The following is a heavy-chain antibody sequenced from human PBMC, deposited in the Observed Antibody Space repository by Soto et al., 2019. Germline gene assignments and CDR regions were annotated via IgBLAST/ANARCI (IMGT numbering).Heavy chain of an antibody. D-gene: IGHD4-4*01. V-gene: IGHV3-23*01. CDR2: ISASGDST. CDR1: GFTFSSYA. J-gene: IGHJ6*03. CDR3: AKEYSNTYYYYYTDV. Sequence: GGSLRLSCAASGFTFSSYAMSWVRQAPGKGLEWVSRISASGDSTYYADSVKGRFTISRDNSENTLYLQMNSLRAEDTAVYYCAKEYSNTYYYYYTDVWGKGTTVTVSS.